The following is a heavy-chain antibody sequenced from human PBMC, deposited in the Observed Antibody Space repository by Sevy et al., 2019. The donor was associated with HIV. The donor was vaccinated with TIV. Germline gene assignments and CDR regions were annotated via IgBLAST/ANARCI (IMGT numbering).Heavy chain of an antibody. CDR3: VLWFGELVFDY. CDR1: GGSFSGYS. Sequence: SETLSLTCAVYGGSFSGYSWSWIRQPPGKGLEWIGEINHSGSTNYNPSLKSLVTIPEDTPKNQYSLMLSSVTAADTAVYYCVLWFGELVFDYWGQGTLVTVSS. CDR2: INHSGST. J-gene: IGHJ4*02. D-gene: IGHD3-10*01. V-gene: IGHV4-34*01.